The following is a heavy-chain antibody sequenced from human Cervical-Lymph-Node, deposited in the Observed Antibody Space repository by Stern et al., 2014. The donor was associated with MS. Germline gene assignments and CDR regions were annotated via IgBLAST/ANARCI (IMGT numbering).Heavy chain of an antibody. CDR2: FFYYVTA. CDR1: GGSISSGSYY. V-gene: IGHV4-30-4*01. Sequence: QVQLQESGPGLVQPSQTLSLTCSVSGGSISSGSYYWSWIRQPPGKGLEWIGSFFYYVTADSNPSLKSRVTISVGSSQNQVSLKLSSVTAADTAVYYCARVRCTNGVCYTGTRYFDSWGQGILVTVSS. D-gene: IGHD2-8*01. J-gene: IGHJ4*02. CDR3: ARVRCTNGVCYTGTRYFDS.